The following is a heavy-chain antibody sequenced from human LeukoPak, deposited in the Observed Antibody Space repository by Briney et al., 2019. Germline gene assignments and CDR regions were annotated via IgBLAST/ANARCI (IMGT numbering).Heavy chain of an antibody. CDR2: IYPRDGST. D-gene: IGHD3-16*01. J-gene: IGHJ5*02. CDR1: GYTFTSNY. Sequence: ASVTVSCKASGYTFTSNYIHWVRQAPGQGLEWMGMIYPRDGSTSYAQKFQGRVTMTRNTSISTAYMELSSLRSEDTAVYYCARGVVGLGPWGQGTLVTVSS. V-gene: IGHV1-46*01. CDR3: ARGVVGLGP.